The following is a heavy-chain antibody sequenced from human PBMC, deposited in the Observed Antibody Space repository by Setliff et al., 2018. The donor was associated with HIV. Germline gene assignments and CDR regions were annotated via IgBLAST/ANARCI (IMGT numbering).Heavy chain of an antibody. D-gene: IGHD3-22*01. CDR2: ITTNSAYI. Sequence: GGSLRLSCAASGFTFDTHAMHWLRQAPGKGLEWVSSITTNSAYIYYANSVKGRFTISRDDSKSIAYLQMNSLKTEDTAVYYCTRVNTYYYDSSGYSIYFDLWGRGTLVTVSS. CDR3: TRVNTYYYDSSGYSIYFDL. CDR1: GFTFDTHA. J-gene: IGHJ2*01. V-gene: IGHV3-21*03.